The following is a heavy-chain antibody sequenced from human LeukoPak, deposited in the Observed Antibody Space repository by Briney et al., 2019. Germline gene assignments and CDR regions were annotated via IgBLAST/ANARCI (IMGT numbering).Heavy chain of an antibody. CDR2: TYYSGST. Sequence: SETLSLTCTVSGGSLSSSSYYWGWIRQPPGKGLEWIGSTYYSGSTYYNPSLKSRVTISVDTSETQFSLRLSSVTAADTAVYYCARHAGALYLPTATYYYYYMDVWGRGTTVTVSS. J-gene: IGHJ6*03. CDR1: GGSLSSSSYY. CDR3: ARHAGALYLPTATYYYYYMDV. D-gene: IGHD2-15*01. V-gene: IGHV4-39*01.